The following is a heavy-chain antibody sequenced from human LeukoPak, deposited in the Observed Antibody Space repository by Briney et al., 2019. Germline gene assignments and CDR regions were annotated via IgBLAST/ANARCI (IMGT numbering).Heavy chain of an antibody. CDR2: ISYDGSNK. J-gene: IGHJ3*02. V-gene: IGHV3-30*03. Sequence: GGSLRLSCAASGFTFSSYSMHWVRQAPGKGLEWVAVISYDGSNKYYADSVKGRFTISRDNSKNTLYLQMNSLRAEDTAVYYCAREGRDYDSWSGSIDAFDIWGQGTMVTVSS. CDR3: AREGRDYDSWSGSIDAFDI. D-gene: IGHD3-3*01. CDR1: GFTFSSYS.